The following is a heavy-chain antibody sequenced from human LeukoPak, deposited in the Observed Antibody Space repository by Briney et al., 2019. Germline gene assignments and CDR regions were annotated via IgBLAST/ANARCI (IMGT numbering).Heavy chain of an antibody. D-gene: IGHD6-6*01. V-gene: IGHV3-66*01. Sequence: GGSLGLSCAASGFTVSSTYLTWVRQAPGKGLEWLSVIYSGGYTYYADSVKGRFFISRDISENMVYPQMNSLSVEDTAVYFCARGRPAHYFDSWGPGTLVTVS. CDR2: IYSGGYT. CDR3: ARGRPAHYFDS. CDR1: GFTVSSTY. J-gene: IGHJ4*02.